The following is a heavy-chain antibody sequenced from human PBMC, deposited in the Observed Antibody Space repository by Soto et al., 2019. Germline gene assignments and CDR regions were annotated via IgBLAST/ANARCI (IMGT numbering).Heavy chain of an antibody. CDR2: IIPIFGTA. CDR1: GGTFSSYA. V-gene: IGHV1-69*01. CDR3: ARVTEVVVPWAYYYYGMDV. J-gene: IGHJ6*02. Sequence: QVQLVQSGAEVKKPGSSVKVSCKASGGTFSSYAISWVRQAPGQGLEWMGGIIPIFGTANYAQKFQGRVTITADESTSTAYMELSSLRSEDTAVYYCARVTEVVVPWAYYYYGMDVWGQGTTVTVSS. D-gene: IGHD3-22*01.